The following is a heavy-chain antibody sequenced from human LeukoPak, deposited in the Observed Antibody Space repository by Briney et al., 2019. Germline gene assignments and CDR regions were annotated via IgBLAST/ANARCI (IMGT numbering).Heavy chain of an antibody. CDR3: ARGDSSGYYYVRYFQH. V-gene: IGHV3-21*01. J-gene: IGHJ1*01. Sequence: GGSLRLSRAASGFTFSSYSMNWVRQAPGKGLEWVSSISSSSSYIYYADSVKGRFTISRDNAKNSLYLQMNSLRAEDTAVYYCARGDSSGYYYVRYFQHWGQGTLVTVSS. D-gene: IGHD3-22*01. CDR2: ISSSSSYI. CDR1: GFTFSSYS.